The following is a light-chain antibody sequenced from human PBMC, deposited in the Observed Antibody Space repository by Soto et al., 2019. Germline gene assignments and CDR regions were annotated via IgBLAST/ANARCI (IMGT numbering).Light chain of an antibody. Sequence: QSVLTQPPSASGTPGQRATISCSGSSSNIGSYAVNWYQQLPGTAPKLLIYSNDQRPSGVPDRFSGSKSGTSASLAIGGLQSEDEADYYCAAWDDSLTGPAVFGGGTKLTVL. J-gene: IGLJ2*01. V-gene: IGLV1-44*01. CDR1: SSNIGSYA. CDR3: AAWDDSLTGPAV. CDR2: SND.